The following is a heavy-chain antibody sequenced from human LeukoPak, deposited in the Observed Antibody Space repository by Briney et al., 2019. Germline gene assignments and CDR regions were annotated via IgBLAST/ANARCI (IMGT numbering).Heavy chain of an antibody. CDR1: GFTSSSYA. V-gene: IGHV3-23*01. CDR2: ISGSGGST. J-gene: IGHJ4*02. Sequence: GGSLRLSCAASGFTSSSYAMSWVRQAPGKGLEWVSAISGSGGSTYYADSVKGQFTISRDNAKNSLYLQMNSLRAEDTAVYYCARGGGSYFDCDYWGQGTLVTVSS. CDR3: ARGGGSYFDCDY. D-gene: IGHD1-26*01.